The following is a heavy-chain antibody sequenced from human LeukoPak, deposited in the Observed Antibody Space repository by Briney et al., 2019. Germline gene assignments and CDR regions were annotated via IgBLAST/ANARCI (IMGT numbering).Heavy chain of an antibody. J-gene: IGHJ4*02. D-gene: IGHD2-8*02. CDR1: GFTFSSYE. V-gene: IGHV3-48*03. CDR2: IGSSGRSI. CDR3: APDLRGTAWSLDD. Sequence: PGGSLRLSCAASGFTFSSYEMNWVRQAPGKGLEWVSYIGSSGRSIYYADSVKGRFTISRDNSKNKVYLQMSSLRAEDTALYYCAPDLRGTAWSLDDWGQGTLVTVSS.